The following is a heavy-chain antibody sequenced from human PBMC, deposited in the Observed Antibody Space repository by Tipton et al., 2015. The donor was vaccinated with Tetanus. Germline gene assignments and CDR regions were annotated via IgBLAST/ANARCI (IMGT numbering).Heavy chain of an antibody. CDR1: GYSISSGYY. J-gene: IGHJ4*02. CDR2: IYRSGSA. Sequence: LRLSCVVSGYSISSGYYWGWIRQPPGKGPEWIASIYRSGSASYNPSLKSRVPISVDTSKNQFSLNLSSLTAADTAVYYCARVPPLATVYFDYWGQGTLVTVSS. V-gene: IGHV4-38-2*01. D-gene: IGHD5-24*01. CDR3: ARVPPLATVYFDY.